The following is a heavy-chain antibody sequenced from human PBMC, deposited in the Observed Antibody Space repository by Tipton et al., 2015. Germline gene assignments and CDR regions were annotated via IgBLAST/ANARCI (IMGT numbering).Heavy chain of an antibody. J-gene: IGHJ5*01. D-gene: IGHD4-23*01. V-gene: IGHV4-39*07. CDR3: ARPRGRHGGAFDS. Sequence: TLSLTCTVSGESISSPNSFWGWIHQSPAKKLQWIGYIQYSGGTNYNPYLEIRVNMSVDTSKTQFSLEMRSVTATDTSVYYCARPRGRHGGAFDSGGKGTLVPVSS. CDR2: IQYSGGT. CDR1: GESISSPNSF.